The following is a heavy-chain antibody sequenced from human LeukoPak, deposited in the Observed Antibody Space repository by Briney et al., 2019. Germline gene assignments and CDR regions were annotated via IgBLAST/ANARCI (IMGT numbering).Heavy chain of an antibody. Sequence: GGSLRLSCAASRFIFSSSGMHWVRQAPGKGLEWVAYIRYDGSDKYYVDSVKGRFPISRDNSKNTLNLQMNSLRPDDTAVYYCARDSSVGAAYFDFWGQGALVTVSS. J-gene: IGHJ4*02. D-gene: IGHD1-26*01. CDR2: IRYDGSDK. V-gene: IGHV3-30*02. CDR3: ARDSSVGAAYFDF. CDR1: RFIFSSSG.